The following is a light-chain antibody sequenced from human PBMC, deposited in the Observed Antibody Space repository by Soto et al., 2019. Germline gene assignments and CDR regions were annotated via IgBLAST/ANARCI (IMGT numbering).Light chain of an antibody. V-gene: IGKV3-15*01. CDR2: GAS. J-gene: IGKJ4*01. CDR1: QSVDDN. Sequence: IVMTQSPATLSVSPGERATLSCRASQSVDDNLAWYQHKPGQAPRLLIYGASTRATGIPARFSGSGSGTEFTLTISGLQSEDFAVYYCQQYENWPGFGGGTKVDIK. CDR3: QQYENWPG.